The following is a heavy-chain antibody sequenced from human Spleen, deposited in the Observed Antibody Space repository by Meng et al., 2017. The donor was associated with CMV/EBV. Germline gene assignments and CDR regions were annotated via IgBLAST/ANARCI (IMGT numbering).Heavy chain of an antibody. CDR3: ARGYYGSGSYSVDY. J-gene: IGHJ4*02. V-gene: IGHV1-2*02. CDR2: INPNSGGT. D-gene: IGHD3-10*01. Sequence: VVESGAGVKKPGASVNVPCKASGYTFTGYYMHWVRQAPGQGLEWMGWINPNSGGTNYAQKFQGRVTMTRDTSISTAYMELSRLRSDDTAVYYCARGYYGSGSYSVDYWGQGTLVTVSS. CDR1: GYTFTGYY.